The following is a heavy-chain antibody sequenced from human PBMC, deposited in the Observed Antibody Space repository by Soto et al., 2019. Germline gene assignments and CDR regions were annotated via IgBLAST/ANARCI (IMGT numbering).Heavy chain of an antibody. CDR3: AKDQFLRDIVVVPAADLYYYYGMDV. Sequence: GGSLRLSCAASGFTFSSYGMHWVRQAPGKGLEWVAVISYDGSNKYYADSVKGRFTISRDNSKNTLYLQMNSLRAEDTAVYYGAKDQFLRDIVVVPAADLYYYYGMDVWGQGTTVTVSS. V-gene: IGHV3-30*18. CDR2: ISYDGSNK. CDR1: GFTFSSYG. D-gene: IGHD2-2*01. J-gene: IGHJ6*02.